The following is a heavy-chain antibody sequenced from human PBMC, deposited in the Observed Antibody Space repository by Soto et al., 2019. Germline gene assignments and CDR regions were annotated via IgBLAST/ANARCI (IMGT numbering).Heavy chain of an antibody. CDR3: AKYYTAVASFGT. V-gene: IGHV1-69*01. D-gene: IGHD5-18*01. Sequence: QVQVVQSGAEVRKPGSSVRVSCTASGDPSSYSAIGWLRQAPGQGLEWMGGINPNFGSAIYAEKFQGRATITAHYMELNDLRSEDTAIYFCAKYYTAVASFGTWGQGTQVTVSS. J-gene: IGHJ4*02. CDR2: INPNFGSA. CDR1: GDPSSYSA.